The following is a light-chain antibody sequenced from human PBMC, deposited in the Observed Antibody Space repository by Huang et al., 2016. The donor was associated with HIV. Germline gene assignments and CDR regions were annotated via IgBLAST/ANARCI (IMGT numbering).Light chain of an antibody. CDR3: QQYNKWPPEYT. CDR1: QSVNTN. Sequence: VMMSQSPATLAASPGERVTLPCGASQSVNTNLAWYKQKPGQPPRHLIYAASTRATGVHARFAGSGSGTEFRLTINSRQSYDFAVYYCQQYNKWPPEYTFGQETRLEIK. CDR2: AAS. J-gene: IGKJ2*01. V-gene: IGKV3-15*01.